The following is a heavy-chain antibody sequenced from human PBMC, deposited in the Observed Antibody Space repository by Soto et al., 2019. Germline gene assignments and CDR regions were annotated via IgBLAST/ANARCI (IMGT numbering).Heavy chain of an antibody. CDR3: ARQIYDSSGYYYAY. Sequence: SEPLPLTCTVSGGSISSISYCWGRIRQPPGQGLEWLGTIYSLGNTYYNPSLKSRVTISVDKSKSQLFLKLSSVTAPDTAVYYCARQIYDSSGYYYAYWGQGTLVTVSS. D-gene: IGHD3-22*01. CDR1: GGSISSISYC. V-gene: IGHV4-39*01. J-gene: IGHJ4*02. CDR2: IYSLGNT.